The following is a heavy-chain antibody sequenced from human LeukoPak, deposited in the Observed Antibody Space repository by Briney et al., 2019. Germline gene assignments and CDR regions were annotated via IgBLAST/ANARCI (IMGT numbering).Heavy chain of an antibody. CDR3: ARPVAGMEYYFDY. D-gene: IGHD6-19*01. V-gene: IGHV4-59*05. J-gene: IGHJ4*02. Sequence: SETLSLTCTFSGASINTFHWSWIRQPPGKGLEWIGSIYYSGSTYYNPSLKSRVTISVDTSKNQFSLKLSSVTAADTAVYYCARPVAGMEYYFDYWGQGTLVTVSS. CDR1: GASINTFH. CDR2: IYYSGST.